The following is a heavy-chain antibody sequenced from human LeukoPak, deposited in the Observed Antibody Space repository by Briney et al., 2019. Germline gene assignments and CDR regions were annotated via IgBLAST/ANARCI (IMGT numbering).Heavy chain of an antibody. V-gene: IGHV3-74*01. J-gene: IGHJ4*02. CDR2: ISGDGSST. CDR1: GFTFSSYW. CDR3: ARGGWGTAIDY. D-gene: IGHD1-7*01. Sequence: GGSLRLSCAASGFTFSSYWMHWVRQAPGKGLVWVSYISGDGSSTTYADSVKGRFTISRDNAKNTLDLQMNSLRAEDTAVYYCARGGWGTAIDYWAQGALVTVSS.